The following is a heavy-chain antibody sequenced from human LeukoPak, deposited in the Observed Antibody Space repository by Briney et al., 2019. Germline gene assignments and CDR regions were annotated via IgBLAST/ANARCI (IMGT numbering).Heavy chain of an antibody. D-gene: IGHD2-15*01. CDR1: GGTFSSYA. J-gene: IGHJ4*02. CDR2: IIPIFGTA. V-gene: IGHV1-69*13. Sequence: ASVKVSCKASGGTFSSYAISWVRQAPGQGLEWMGGIIPIFGTANYAQKFQGRVTITADESTSTAYMELSSLRSEDTAVYYCAKDKGYCSGGSCYGGGDWGQGTLVTVSS. CDR3: AKDKGYCSGGSCYGGGD.